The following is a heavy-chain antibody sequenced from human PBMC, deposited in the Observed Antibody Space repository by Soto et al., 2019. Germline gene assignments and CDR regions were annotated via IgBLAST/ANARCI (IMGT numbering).Heavy chain of an antibody. CDR1: GGSVTNSSYY. CDR3: VSQRTTVPTQAYFDY. J-gene: IGHJ4*02. Sequence: SETLYLTCTVSGGSVTNSSYYWGWIRQSPGKGLEWIGSVYYRGRSYSKSSVKSRVTISVDTSKNRFSLSLNSVTASDTAVYFCVSQRTTVPTQAYFDYWGPGALVTVS. D-gene: IGHD4-17*01. CDR2: VYYRGRS. V-gene: IGHV4-39*01.